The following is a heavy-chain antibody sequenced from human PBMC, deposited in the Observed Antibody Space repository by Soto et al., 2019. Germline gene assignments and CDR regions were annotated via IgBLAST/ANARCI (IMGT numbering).Heavy chain of an antibody. V-gene: IGHV1-18*01. Sequence: QVQLEQSAPEVKKPGASVKVSCKASGYTFTTYGISWVRQAPGQGLEWLGWINTHNGNTNYAQNLQDRVIMTADTSTSTAYMELRSLRSDDTAIYYCTRDGCAPYYYYGMDSWGEGTTVTVSS. D-gene: IGHD3-10*01. CDR1: GYTFTTYG. CDR2: INTHNGNT. J-gene: IGHJ6*04. CDR3: TRDGCAPYYYYGMDS.